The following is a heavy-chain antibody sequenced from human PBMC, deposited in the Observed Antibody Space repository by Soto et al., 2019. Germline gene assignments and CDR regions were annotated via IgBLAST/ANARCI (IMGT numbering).Heavy chain of an antibody. CDR1: GGAFVSNA. J-gene: IGHJ6*02. D-gene: IGHD3-22*01. Sequence: SVKVSCKASGGAFVSNAINWIRQAPGQGLEWMGGTIPIAGSANYAQKFQGRVTMTRDTSTSTVYMELSSLRSEDTAVYYCAGDSSGYFTPGVPTRDYYYYYGMDVWGQGTTVTVSS. CDR3: AGDSSGYFTPGVPTRDYYYYYGMDV. V-gene: IGHV1-69*05. CDR2: TIPIAGSA.